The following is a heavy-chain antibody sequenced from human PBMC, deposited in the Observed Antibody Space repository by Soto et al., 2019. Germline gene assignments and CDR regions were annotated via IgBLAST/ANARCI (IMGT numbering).Heavy chain of an antibody. CDR3: TTGLYYDILTGYYGDYYGMDV. CDR2: IKSKTDGGTT. Sequence: EVQLVESGGGLVKPGGSLRLSCAASGFTFSNAWMNWVRQAPGKGLEWVGRIKSKTDGGTTDYAAPVKGRFTISRDDSKNTLYLQMNSLKTGDTAVYYCTTGLYYDILTGYYGDYYGMDVWGQGTTVTVSS. CDR1: GFTFSNAW. V-gene: IGHV3-15*07. D-gene: IGHD3-9*01. J-gene: IGHJ6*02.